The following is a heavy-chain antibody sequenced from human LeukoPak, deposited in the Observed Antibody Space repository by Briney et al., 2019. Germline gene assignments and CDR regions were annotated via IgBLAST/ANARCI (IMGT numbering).Heavy chain of an antibody. J-gene: IGHJ4*02. CDR1: GDSISSSSYY. Sequence: SETLSLTCTVSGDSISSSSYYCGWIRQPPGKGLEWIGSIHYTGSTYYNPSLRSRVAISVDTSKNQFSLKLSSVTAADTAVYYCVRGAAYWGQGTLVTASS. CDR2: IHYTGST. CDR3: VRGAAY. V-gene: IGHV4-39*01. D-gene: IGHD6-25*01.